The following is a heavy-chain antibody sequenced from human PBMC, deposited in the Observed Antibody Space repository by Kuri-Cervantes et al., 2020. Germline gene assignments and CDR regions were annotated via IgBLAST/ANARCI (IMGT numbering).Heavy chain of an antibody. CDR2: IYYSGST. V-gene: IGHV4-59*01. CDR3: AASGGRVLDY. D-gene: IGHD3-16*01. Sequence: SETLSLTCTVSGGSISSYYWSWIRQPPGKGLEWIGYIYYSGSTNYNPSLKSRVTISVDTSKNQLSLKLSSVTAADTAVYYCAASGGRVLDYWGQGTLVTVSS. J-gene: IGHJ4*02. CDR1: GGSISSYY.